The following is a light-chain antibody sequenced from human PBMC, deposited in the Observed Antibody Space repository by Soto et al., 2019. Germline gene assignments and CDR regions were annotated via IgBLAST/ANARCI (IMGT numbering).Light chain of an antibody. CDR3: QQSYSTLPQT. CDR1: QSISTY. J-gene: IGKJ1*01. V-gene: IGKV1-39*01. Sequence: DIQMTQSPSTLSASVGDRVTITCRASQSISTYLAWYQQKPGKAPKLLIYAASSLQSGVPSRFSGSGSGTDFTLTISSLQPEDFATYYCQQSYSTLPQTFGQGTKVDIK. CDR2: AAS.